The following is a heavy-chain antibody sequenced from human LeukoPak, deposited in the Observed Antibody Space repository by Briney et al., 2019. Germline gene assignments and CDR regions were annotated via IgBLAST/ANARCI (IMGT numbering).Heavy chain of an antibody. J-gene: IGHJ4*02. D-gene: IGHD2-2*01. CDR2: INPNSGGT. Sequence: ASVKVSCKASGYTFTGYYMHWVRQAPGQGLEWMGWINPNSGGTNYAQKFQGRVTMTRDTSISTAYMELSRLRSDDTAVYYCARGGKDNVVVPAAPFDYWGQGTLVTVSS. CDR1: GYTFTGYY. CDR3: ARGGKDNVVVPAAPFDY. V-gene: IGHV1-2*02.